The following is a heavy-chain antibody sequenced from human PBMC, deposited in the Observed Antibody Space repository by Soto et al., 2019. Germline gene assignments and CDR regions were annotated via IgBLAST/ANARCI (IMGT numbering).Heavy chain of an antibody. CDR2: INAGYGNT. CDR3: ARDTGDGTFDF. D-gene: IGHD7-27*01. CDR1: GYTFSSYA. Sequence: VASVKVSCKAPGYTFSSYAMHWVRQAPGQRLEWMGWINAGYGNTKSSQKFQDRVTISRDTSASTAYMELTSLRSEDTAVYYCARDTGDGTFDFWGQGTLVTVSS. V-gene: IGHV1-3*01. J-gene: IGHJ4*02.